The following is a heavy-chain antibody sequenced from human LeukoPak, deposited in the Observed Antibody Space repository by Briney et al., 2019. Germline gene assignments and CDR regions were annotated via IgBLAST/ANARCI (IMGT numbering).Heavy chain of an antibody. CDR1: GFTVSNNY. D-gene: IGHD6-13*01. Sequence: GRSLRLSCAASGFTVSNNYMSWVRQAPGKGLEWVSVIYSGGSTYYADSVKGRFTISRDNSKNTLYLQMNSLRAEDTAVYYCAMPNHIAAAGHYYYYGMDVWGQGTTVTVSS. CDR2: IYSGGST. CDR3: AMPNHIAAAGHYYYYGMDV. V-gene: IGHV3-66*01. J-gene: IGHJ6*02.